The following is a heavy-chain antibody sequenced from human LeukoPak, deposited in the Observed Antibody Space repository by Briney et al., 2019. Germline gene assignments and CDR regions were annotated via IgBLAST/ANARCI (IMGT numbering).Heavy chain of an antibody. CDR1: GGSIRSYY. V-gene: IGHV4-59*01. CDR3: ARRGSGWPFDY. CDR2: IFYSGST. D-gene: IGHD6-19*01. J-gene: IGHJ4*02. Sequence: SETLSLTCTVSGGSIRSYYWSWIRQPPGKGLEWIGHIFYSGSTNYNPSVKSRVTISVDTSKNQFSLKLSSVTAADTAVYYCARRGSGWPFDYWGQGTLVTVSS.